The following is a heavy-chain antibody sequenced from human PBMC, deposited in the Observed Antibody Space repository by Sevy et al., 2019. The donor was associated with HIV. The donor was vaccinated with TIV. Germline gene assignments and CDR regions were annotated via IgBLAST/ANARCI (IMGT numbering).Heavy chain of an antibody. J-gene: IGHJ4*02. Sequence: GGSLRLSCEASGFTFRDYSMNWVRQAPGKGLEWVSSISSGSSYKKYGDSVKGRFTMSRDNAKNSLYLQLNSLRAEDTAVYYCTRVDYYDTSGSHYWGQGTLVTVSS. CDR3: TRVDYYDTSGSHY. CDR1: GFTFRDYS. CDR2: ISSGSSYK. V-gene: IGHV3-21*01. D-gene: IGHD3-22*01.